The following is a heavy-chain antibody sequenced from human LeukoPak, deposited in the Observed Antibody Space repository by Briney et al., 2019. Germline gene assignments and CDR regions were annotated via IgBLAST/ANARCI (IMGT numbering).Heavy chain of an antibody. V-gene: IGHV4-39*07. J-gene: IGHJ4*02. CDR3: ARAGGSGLIDY. D-gene: IGHD6-19*01. Sequence: SETLSLTCTVSGGSISSSSYYWGWIRQPPGKGLEWIGSIYYSGSTYYNPSLKSRVTISISTSKNQFSLKLTSVTAADTAVYCARAGGSGLIDYWGQGTLVTVSS. CDR1: GGSISSSSYY. CDR2: IYYSGST.